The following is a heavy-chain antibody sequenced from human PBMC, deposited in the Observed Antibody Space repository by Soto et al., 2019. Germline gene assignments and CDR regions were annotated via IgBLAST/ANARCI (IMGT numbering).Heavy chain of an antibody. D-gene: IGHD2-2*01. CDR1: GFTFSSYG. J-gene: IGHJ4*02. CDR3: ASRSPALDY. V-gene: IGHV3-33*01. CDR2: IWYDGSNQ. Sequence: QVQLVESGGGVVQPGRSLRLSCAASGFTFSSYGMHWVRQAPGKGLEWVAVIWYDGSNQYYADSVKGRFTISRDNSKNPLYLQMNSLRVEDTAVYYCASRSPALDYWGQGTLVTVSS.